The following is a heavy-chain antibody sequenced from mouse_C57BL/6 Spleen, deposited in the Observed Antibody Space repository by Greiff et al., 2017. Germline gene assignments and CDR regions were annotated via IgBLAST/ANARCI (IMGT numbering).Heavy chain of an antibody. CDR3: ARKGCYYGSSPHWYFDV. J-gene: IGHJ1*03. CDR1: GYSFTGYY. D-gene: IGHD1-1*01. V-gene: IGHV1-42*01. Sequence: VQLQQSGPELVKPGASVKISCKASGYSFTGYYMNWVKQSPEKSLEWIGEINPSTGGTTYNQKFKAKATLTVDKSSSTAYMQLKSLTSEDSAVYYCARKGCYYGSSPHWYFDVWGTGTTVTVSS. CDR2: INPSTGGT.